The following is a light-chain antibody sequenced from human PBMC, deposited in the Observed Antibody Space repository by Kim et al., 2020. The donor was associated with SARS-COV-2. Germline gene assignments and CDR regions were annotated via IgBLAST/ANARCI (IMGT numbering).Light chain of an antibody. V-gene: IGLV2-14*03. CDR2: DVA. CDR3: CSYTTSDTLL. CDR1: SGDVGGLNY. Sequence: QSALTQPASVSGSPGQSITLYCTGTSGDVGGLNYVSWYQHQPGKVPKLIIYDVARRPAGISDRFSASKSGNTASLTISGLQAGDEADYYCCSYTTSDTLLFGGGTQLTVL. J-gene: IGLJ2*01.